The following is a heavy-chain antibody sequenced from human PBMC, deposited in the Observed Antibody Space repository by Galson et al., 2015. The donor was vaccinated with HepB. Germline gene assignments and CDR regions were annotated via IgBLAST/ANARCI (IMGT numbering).Heavy chain of an antibody. Sequence: SCKASGYTFTSYAMNWVRQAPGQGLEWMGWINTNTGNPTYAQGFTGRFVFSLDTSVSTAYLQISSLKAEDTAVYYCARGGIAAAGTGWFDPWGQGTLVTVSS. CDR3: ARGGIAAAGTGWFDP. CDR1: GYTFTSYA. CDR2: INTNTGNP. V-gene: IGHV7-4-1*02. J-gene: IGHJ5*02. D-gene: IGHD6-13*01.